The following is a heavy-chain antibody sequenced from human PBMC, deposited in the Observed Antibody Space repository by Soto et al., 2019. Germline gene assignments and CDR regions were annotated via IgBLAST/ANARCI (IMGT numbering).Heavy chain of an antibody. V-gene: IGHV1-18*04. D-gene: IGHD3-3*01. CDR3: ARVKDYDFWSGYFAWHALHGPTKYYYGMDV. Sequence: ASVKVCCKASGYTFTSYGISWVRQAPGQGLEWMGWISAYNGNTNYAQKLQGRVTMTTDTSTSTAYMELRSLRSDDTAVYYCARVKDYDFWSGYFAWHALHGPTKYYYGMDVWGQGTTVTVSS. CDR2: ISAYNGNT. CDR1: GYTFTSYG. J-gene: IGHJ6*02.